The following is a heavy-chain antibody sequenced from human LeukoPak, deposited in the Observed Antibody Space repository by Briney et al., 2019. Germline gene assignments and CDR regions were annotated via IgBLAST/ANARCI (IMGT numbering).Heavy chain of an antibody. V-gene: IGHV3-66*01. D-gene: IGHD1-26*01. Sequence: GGSLRLSCAGSGFTVYSNYISWVRQAPGKGLEWVSVVYSGDRTYYADSVKGRFTISRDDSTNTLYLLMNSLRAEDTAVYYCATGYLIDYWAQETLVTVSS. CDR1: GFTVYSNY. J-gene: IGHJ4*02. CDR2: VYSGDRT. CDR3: ATGYLIDY.